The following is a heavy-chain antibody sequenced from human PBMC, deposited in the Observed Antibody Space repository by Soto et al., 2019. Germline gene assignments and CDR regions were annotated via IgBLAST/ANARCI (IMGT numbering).Heavy chain of an antibody. CDR1: GFTFSSYW. J-gene: IGHJ3*01. CDR2: IKFDGSST. D-gene: IGHD1-1*01. V-gene: IGHV3-74*01. CDR3: ARGVPNHYGFDV. Sequence: AQLVECGEGLVQPGGSRRLSCAASGFTFSSYWMHWVRQAPGKRLVWVSRIKFDGSSTNYADSVKGRFTISRDNAKNTLYLEMNSLRAEDTAVYYCARGVPNHYGFDVWCQGTMVSVSS.